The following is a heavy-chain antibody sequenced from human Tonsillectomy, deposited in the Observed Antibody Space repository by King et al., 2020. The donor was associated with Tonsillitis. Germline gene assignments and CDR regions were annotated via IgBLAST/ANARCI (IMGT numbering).Heavy chain of an antibody. CDR2: ISYDGSNK. J-gene: IGHJ4*02. CDR1: GFTFSSYA. CDR3: AGEQWLVPSPFDY. Sequence: HVQLVESGGGVVQPGRSLRLSCAASGFTFSSYAMHWVRQAPGKGLEGVAVISYDGSNKYYADSVKGRFTISRDNSKNTLYLQMNSLRTEDTAVYFCAGEQWLVPSPFDYWGQGTLVTVSS. D-gene: IGHD6-19*01. V-gene: IGHV3-30*01.